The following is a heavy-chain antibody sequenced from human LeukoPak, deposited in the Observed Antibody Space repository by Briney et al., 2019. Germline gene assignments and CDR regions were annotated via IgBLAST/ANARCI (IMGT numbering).Heavy chain of an antibody. J-gene: IGHJ4*02. CDR1: GFTFSSYA. CDR2: ISYDGSNK. CDR3: AREPSIAVAGTAIFDY. Sequence: PGGSLRLSCAASGFTFSSYAMHWVRQAPGKGLEWVAVISYDGSNKYYADSVKGRFTISRDNSKNTLYLQMNSLRAEDTAVYYCAREPSIAVAGTAIFDYWGQGTLVTVSS. D-gene: IGHD6-19*01. V-gene: IGHV3-30-3*01.